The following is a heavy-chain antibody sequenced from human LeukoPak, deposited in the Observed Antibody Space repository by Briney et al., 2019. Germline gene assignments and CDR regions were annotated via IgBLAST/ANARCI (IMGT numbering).Heavy chain of an antibody. CDR2: ISTYNFNT. CDR1: GYTFTSYD. J-gene: IGHJ4*02. CDR3: ARGGLSSPAGFDY. V-gene: IGHV1-18*04. Sequence: GASVKVSCKASGYTFTSYDISWVRQAPGQGLEWMGWISTYNFNTNFAQKLQGRVTMTADTSTNTAYMELRSLRSDDTAVYYCARGGLSSPAGFDYWGQGTLVIVSS. D-gene: IGHD6-25*01.